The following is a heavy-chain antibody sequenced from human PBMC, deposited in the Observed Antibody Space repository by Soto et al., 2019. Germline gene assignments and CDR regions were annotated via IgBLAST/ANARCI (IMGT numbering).Heavy chain of an antibody. CDR1: GFTFSSYS. Sequence: GGSLRLSCAASGFTFSSYSMNWVRQAPGKGLEWVSSISSSSSYIYYADSVKGRFTISRDNAKNSLYLQMNSLRAEDTAVDYWARGPYDILTGQYYYYYYMDVWGKGTTVTVSS. J-gene: IGHJ6*03. D-gene: IGHD3-9*01. CDR2: ISSSSSYI. CDR3: ARGPYDILTGQYYYYYYMDV. V-gene: IGHV3-21*04.